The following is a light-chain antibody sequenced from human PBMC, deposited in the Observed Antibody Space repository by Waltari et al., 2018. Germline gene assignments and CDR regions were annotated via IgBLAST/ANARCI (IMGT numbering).Light chain of an antibody. J-gene: IGKJ1*01. Sequence: EIVLTQSPGNLSLSPGERATLSCRASQSVTRSLAWYQQKPGQAPRLLIYGASSRATGSPDRFSGGGSGTDFSLTISRLEPEDFAMYYCQHYVSLPATFGQGTKVEIK. CDR3: QHYVSLPAT. CDR2: GAS. V-gene: IGKV3-20*01. CDR1: QSVTRS.